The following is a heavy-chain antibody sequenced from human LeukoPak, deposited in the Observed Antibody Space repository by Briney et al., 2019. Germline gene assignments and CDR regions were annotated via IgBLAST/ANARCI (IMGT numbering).Heavy chain of an antibody. CDR3: ARSPHRSYNDY. D-gene: IGHD3-10*01. J-gene: IGHJ4*02. CDR1: GGSISSYY. V-gene: IGHV4-59*01. CDR2: IYYSGST. Sequence: PSETLSLTCTVSGGSISSYYWSWIRQPPGKGLEWIGYIYYSGSTNYNPSLKSRITISVDTSKNQFSLKLSSVTAADTAVYYCARSPHRSYNDYWGQGTLVTVSS.